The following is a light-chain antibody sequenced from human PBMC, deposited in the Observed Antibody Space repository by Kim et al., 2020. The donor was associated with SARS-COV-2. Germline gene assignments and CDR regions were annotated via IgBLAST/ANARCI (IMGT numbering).Light chain of an antibody. J-gene: IGKJ2*01. V-gene: IGKV3-20*01. CDR1: QNVTSSY. Sequence: EIVLTQSPGTLSLSPGDRATLSCRAIQNVTSSYLAWYQQKPGQAPRLLIYGASYRSSGIPDRFSGSTSGTDFTLTISRLEPEDFAVYYCQQYGSSPPRYTFGQGTKLEI. CDR3: QQYGSSPPRYT. CDR2: GAS.